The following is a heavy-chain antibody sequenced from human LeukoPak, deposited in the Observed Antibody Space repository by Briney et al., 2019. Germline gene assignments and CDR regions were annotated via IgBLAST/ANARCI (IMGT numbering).Heavy chain of an antibody. CDR1: GFTFSGYW. CDR3: ARVILGSRDFDY. CDR2: INSDGSST. Sequence: GGSLRLSCAASGFTFSGYWMHWVRQAPGKGLVWVSRINSDGSSTSYADSVKGRFTISRDNAKNTLYLQMNSLRAEDTAVYYCARVILGSRDFDYWGQGTLVTVSS. D-gene: IGHD3-16*02. V-gene: IGHV3-74*01. J-gene: IGHJ4*02.